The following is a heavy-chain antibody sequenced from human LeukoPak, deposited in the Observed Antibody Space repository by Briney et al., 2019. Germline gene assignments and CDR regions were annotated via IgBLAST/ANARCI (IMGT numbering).Heavy chain of an antibody. Sequence: GGSLRRSGAASGFTFSSFGMHWVGQAPGKGLEWVAYIRYDGSNKKYADSLEGRFTISRDNSKNALYLQIDSLRPEDTAVHYCAKKSGAAFYNWIDPWGQGTLVTVSS. D-gene: IGHD1-26*01. CDR3: AKKSGAAFYNWIDP. CDR1: GFTFSSFG. V-gene: IGHV3-30*02. CDR2: IRYDGSNK. J-gene: IGHJ5*02.